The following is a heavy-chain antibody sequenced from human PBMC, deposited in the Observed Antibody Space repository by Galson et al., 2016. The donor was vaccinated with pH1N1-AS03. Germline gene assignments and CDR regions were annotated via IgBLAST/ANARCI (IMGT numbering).Heavy chain of an antibody. CDR2: ISASGGST. D-gene: IGHD6-19*01. J-gene: IGHJ5*02. CDR1: GFTVSSNY. CDR3: AKDLTAVAGKWFDWFDP. Sequence: SLRLSCAASGFTVSSNYMTWVRQAPGKGLEWVSTISASGGSTFYADSVKGRFTISRDNSKNTLYLQMNSLRAEDAAVYYCAKDLTAVAGKWFDWFDPWGQGTLVTVSS. V-gene: IGHV3-23*01.